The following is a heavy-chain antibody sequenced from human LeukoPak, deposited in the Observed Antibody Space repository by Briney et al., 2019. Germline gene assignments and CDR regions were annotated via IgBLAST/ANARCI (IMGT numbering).Heavy chain of an antibody. J-gene: IGHJ4*02. CDR3: ARGEGAAAGTAPSLDY. D-gene: IGHD6-13*01. Sequence: SETLSLTCAVYGGSFSGYYWSWIRQPPGKGLEWIGEINRSGSTNYNPSLKSRVTISVDTSKNQFSLKLSSVTAADTAVYYCARGEGAAAGTAPSLDYWGQGTLVTVSS. V-gene: IGHV4-34*01. CDR2: INRSGST. CDR1: GGSFSGYY.